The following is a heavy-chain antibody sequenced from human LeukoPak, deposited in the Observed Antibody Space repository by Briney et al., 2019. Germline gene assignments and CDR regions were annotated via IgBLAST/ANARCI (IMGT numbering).Heavy chain of an antibody. CDR1: GFTFSSSE. CDR2: ISSSSGSTI. J-gene: IGHJ6*03. CDR3: ARGPTVTTRYYYYYMDV. D-gene: IGHD4-17*01. V-gene: IGHV3-48*03. Sequence: GGSLRLSCAVSGFTFSSSEMNWVRQAPGKGLEWISYISSSSGSTIYYADSVKGRFTISRDNAKNSLYLQMNSLRAEDTAVYYCARGPTVTTRYYYYYMDVWGKGTTVTISS.